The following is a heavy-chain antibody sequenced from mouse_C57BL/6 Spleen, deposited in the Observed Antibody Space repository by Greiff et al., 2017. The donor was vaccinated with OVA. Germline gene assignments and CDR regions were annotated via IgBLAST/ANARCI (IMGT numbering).Heavy chain of an antibody. J-gene: IGHJ3*01. CDR1: GFTFSDSG. CDR2: LSSGSSTI. V-gene: IGHV5-17*01. CDR3: ARETYYSNYFFAY. Sequence: EVQLVESGGGLVKPGGSLKLSCAASGFTFSDSGMHWVRQAPEKGLEWVAYLSSGSSTIYYADTVKGRFTISRDNANHTLFLQMTSLRSEDTAMYYCARETYYSNYFFAYWGQGTLVTVSA. D-gene: IGHD2-5*01.